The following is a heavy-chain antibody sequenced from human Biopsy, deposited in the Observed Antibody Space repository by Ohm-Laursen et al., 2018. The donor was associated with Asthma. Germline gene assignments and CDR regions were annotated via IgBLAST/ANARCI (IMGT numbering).Heavy chain of an antibody. CDR3: ASQSSGPDFWSGYYYFDY. Sequence: LRLSCAASGFTFSSYGMHWVRQAPGRGLEWVAVISYDGSNKYYADSVKGRFTISRDNSKNTLYLQMNSLRAEDTAVYYCASQSSGPDFWSGYYYFDYWGQGTLVTVSS. CDR1: GFTFSSYG. J-gene: IGHJ4*02. D-gene: IGHD3-3*01. CDR2: ISYDGSNK. V-gene: IGHV3-30*03.